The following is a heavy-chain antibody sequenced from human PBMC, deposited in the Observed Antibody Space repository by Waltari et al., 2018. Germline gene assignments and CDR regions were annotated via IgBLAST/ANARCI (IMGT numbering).Heavy chain of an antibody. D-gene: IGHD2-2*01. CDR3: ASGNCSSTSCYYYYYYGMDV. V-gene: IGHV1-2*02. CDR2: INPNSGGT. Sequence: QVQLVQSGAEVKKPGASVKVSCKASGYTLTGYYLHWVRQAPGQGLEWMGWINPNSGGTNYAQKFQGRVTMTRDTSISTAYMELSRLRSDDTAVYYCASGNCSSTSCYYYYYYGMDVWGQGTTVTVSS. CDR1: GYTLTGYY. J-gene: IGHJ6*02.